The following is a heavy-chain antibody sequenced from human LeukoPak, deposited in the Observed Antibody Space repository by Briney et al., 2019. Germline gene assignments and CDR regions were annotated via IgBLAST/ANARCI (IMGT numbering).Heavy chain of an antibody. V-gene: IGHV4-4*02. CDR2: IYHSGST. Sequence: SETLSLTCAVSGGPINSSNWWSWVRQPPGKGLEWIGEIYHSGSTNYNPSLKSRVTISVDKSKNQFSLKLSSVTAADTAVYYCARARILSGFDYWGQGTLVTVSS. CDR3: ARARILSGFDY. J-gene: IGHJ4*02. D-gene: IGHD2/OR15-2a*01. CDR1: GGPINSSNW.